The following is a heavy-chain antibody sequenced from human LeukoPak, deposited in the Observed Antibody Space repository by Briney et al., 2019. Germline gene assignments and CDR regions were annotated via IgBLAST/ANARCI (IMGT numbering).Heavy chain of an antibody. CDR1: GGSISSSSYY. CDR2: IYYSGST. V-gene: IGHV4-39*01. D-gene: IGHD2-15*01. Sequence: SETLSLTCTVSGGSISSSSYYWGWIRQPPGKGLEWIGSIYYSGSTYYNPSLKSRVTISVDTSKNQFSLKLSSVTAADTAVYYCARRSEDGDYYYMDVWGKGTTVTISS. CDR3: ARRSEDGDYYYMDV. J-gene: IGHJ6*03.